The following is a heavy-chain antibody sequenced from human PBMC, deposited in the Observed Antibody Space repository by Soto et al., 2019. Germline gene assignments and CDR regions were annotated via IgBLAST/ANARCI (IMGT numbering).Heavy chain of an antibody. J-gene: IGHJ4*02. V-gene: IGHV3-48*02. D-gene: IGHD3-22*01. Sequence: PGGSLRLSCAASGFTLSSNNMNWVRQAPGKGLEWVSYISSGSSTIHYADSVKGRFTISRDNAKLYLQMNSLRDEDTAVYYCASRYDNSNYSPDYWGQGTLVTVSS. CDR1: GFTLSSNN. CDR3: ASRYDNSNYSPDY. CDR2: ISSGSSTI.